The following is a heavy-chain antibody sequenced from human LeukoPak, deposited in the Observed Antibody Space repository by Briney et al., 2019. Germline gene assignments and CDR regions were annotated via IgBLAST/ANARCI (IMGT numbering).Heavy chain of an antibody. CDR3: ARVVLLWFGESYYMDV. CDR2: INHSGST. Sequence: PSETLSLTCAVYGGSFSGYYWSWIRQPPGKGLEWIGEINHSGSTNYNPSLKSRVTISVDTSKNQFSLKLSSVTAADTAVYYCARVVLLWFGESYYMDVWGKGTTVTVSS. CDR1: GGSFSGYY. J-gene: IGHJ6*03. V-gene: IGHV4-34*01. D-gene: IGHD3-10*01.